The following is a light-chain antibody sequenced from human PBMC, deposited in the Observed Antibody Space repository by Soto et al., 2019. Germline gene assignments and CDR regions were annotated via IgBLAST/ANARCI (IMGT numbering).Light chain of an antibody. CDR3: SSSTTSTTRV. CDR2: DVS. CDR1: SSDVGAYNS. Sequence: QSALTQPASVSGSPGQSITLSCTGTSSDVGAYNSVSWYQQHPGKAPKLIIYDVSTRPSGVSNRFSGSKSGNTASLTISGLQAEDEADYYCSSSTTSTTRVFGTGPSSPS. V-gene: IGLV2-14*03. J-gene: IGLJ1*01.